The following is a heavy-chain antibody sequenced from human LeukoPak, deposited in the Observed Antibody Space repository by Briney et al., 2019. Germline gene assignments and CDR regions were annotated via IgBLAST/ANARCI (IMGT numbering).Heavy chain of an antibody. CDR1: GYTFTSNA. Sequence: GASVKVSCKASGYTFTSNAFTWVRQAPGQGLEWMGWISTYNGNTNYAQKLQGRVTTTTDTSTSTAYMELRSLRSDDTAVYYCARKTGTTAFDYWGQGTLVTVSS. D-gene: IGHD1-7*01. J-gene: IGHJ4*02. CDR2: ISTYNGNT. V-gene: IGHV1-18*01. CDR3: ARKTGTTAFDY.